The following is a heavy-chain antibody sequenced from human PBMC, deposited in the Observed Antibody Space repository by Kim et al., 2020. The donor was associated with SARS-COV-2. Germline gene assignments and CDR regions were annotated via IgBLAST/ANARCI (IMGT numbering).Heavy chain of an antibody. CDR1: GFTFSSYW. CDR2: IKQDGNQK. CDR3: ARDGDLYSSGKDAFDI. Sequence: GGSLRLSCAASGFTFSSYWMTWVRQAPGKGLEWVANIKQDGNQKYYVDSVQGRFTISRDNAKNSLYLQMNSLSTEDTAVYYCARDGDLYSSGKDAFDIWGQGTMVTVSS. V-gene: IGHV3-7*01. D-gene: IGHD6-19*01. J-gene: IGHJ3*02.